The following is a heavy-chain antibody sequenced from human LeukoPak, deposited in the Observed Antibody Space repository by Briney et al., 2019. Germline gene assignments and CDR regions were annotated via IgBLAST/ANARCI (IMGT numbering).Heavy chain of an antibody. CDR3: TTDRRWEPYYFDY. V-gene: IGHV3-15*01. CDR2: IKSKTDGGTT. CDR1: GFTFSNAW. J-gene: IGHJ4*02. Sequence: PGGSLRLSCAASGFTFSNAWMSWVRQAPGKGLEWVGRIKSKTDGGTTDYAAPVKGRFTISRDDSKNTLYLQMNSLKTEDTAVYYCTTDRRWEPYYFDYWGQGTLVTVSS. D-gene: IGHD1-26*01.